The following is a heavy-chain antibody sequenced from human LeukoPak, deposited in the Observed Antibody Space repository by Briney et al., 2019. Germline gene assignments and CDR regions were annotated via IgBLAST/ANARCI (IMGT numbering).Heavy chain of an antibody. CDR3: ASTPTMVRGVFDY. D-gene: IGHD3-10*01. V-gene: IGHV4-4*07. CDR1: GYSISSGYY. Sequence: SETLSLTCTVSGYSISSGYYWGWIRQPAGKGLEYIGRIYTSGSTNYNPPLKSRVTMSVDTSKNQFSLKLSSVTAADTAVYYCASTPTMVRGVFDYWGQGTLVTVSS. CDR2: IYTSGST. J-gene: IGHJ4*02.